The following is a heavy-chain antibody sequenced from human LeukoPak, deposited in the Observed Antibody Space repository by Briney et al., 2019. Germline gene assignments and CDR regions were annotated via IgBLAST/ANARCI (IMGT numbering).Heavy chain of an antibody. CDR3: AKDGSSGFDY. CDR2: INWNGGST. J-gene: IGHJ4*02. Sequence: GGSLRPSCAASGFTFDDYGMSWVRQAPGKGLEWVSGINWNGGSTGYADSVKGRFTISRDNAKNSLYLQMNSLRAEDTAVYYCAKDGSSGFDYWGQGTLITVPS. D-gene: IGHD3-22*01. CDR1: GFTFDDYG. V-gene: IGHV3-20*04.